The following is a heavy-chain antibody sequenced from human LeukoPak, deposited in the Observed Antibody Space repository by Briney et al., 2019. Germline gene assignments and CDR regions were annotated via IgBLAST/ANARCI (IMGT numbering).Heavy chain of an antibody. CDR3: AKTNGYYSD. Sequence: GGSLRLSCAASGFTFSSYGMNWVRQAPGKGLEWVSGISGSGGTTYYADSVKGRFTISRDDSKNSLSLQVSSLRAEDTAVYYCAKTNGYYSDWGQGTLVTVSS. CDR1: GFTFSSYG. CDR2: ISGSGGTT. V-gene: IGHV3-23*01. D-gene: IGHD3-22*01. J-gene: IGHJ4*02.